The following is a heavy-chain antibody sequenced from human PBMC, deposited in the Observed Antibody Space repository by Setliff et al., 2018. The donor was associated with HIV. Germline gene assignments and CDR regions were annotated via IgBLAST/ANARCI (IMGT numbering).Heavy chain of an antibody. V-gene: IGHV1-18*01. J-gene: IGHJ4*02. D-gene: IGHD6-6*01. CDR2: ISPYFGNT. Sequence: ASVKVSCKASGYTFASYSFTWVRQVPGQGLEWMGWISPYFGNTNYAQNLQGRVTLTTDTSTSTAYMELRSLRSEDTAVYYCARDRGGAAREYYFDYWGQGTLVTVS. CDR3: ARDRGGAAREYYFDY. CDR1: GYTFASYS.